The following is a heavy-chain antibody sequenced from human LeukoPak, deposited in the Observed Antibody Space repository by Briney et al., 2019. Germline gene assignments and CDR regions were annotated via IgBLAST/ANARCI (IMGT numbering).Heavy chain of an antibody. CDR1: GFNFDTYA. Sequence: GGSLRLSCAASGFNFDTYAMSWVRQAPGKGLGWVSVISGSGNTVYYADSVKGRFTISRDNSKSTLYLQMNSLRAEDTAVYYCAISNHFDYWGQGTLVTVSS. CDR2: ISGSGNTV. CDR3: AISNHFDY. V-gene: IGHV3-23*01. D-gene: IGHD4-11*01. J-gene: IGHJ4*02.